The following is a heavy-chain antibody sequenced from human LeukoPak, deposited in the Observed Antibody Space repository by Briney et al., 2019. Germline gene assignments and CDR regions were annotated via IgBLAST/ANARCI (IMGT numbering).Heavy chain of an antibody. CDR2: ISYDGSNK. Sequence: GSLRLSCAASGFTFSSYGMHWVRQAPGKGLEWVAVISYDGSNKYYADSVKGRFTISRDNSKNTLYLQMNSLRAEDTAVYYCAKVSLNMVNDAFDIWGQGTMVSVSS. D-gene: IGHD4/OR15-4a*01. J-gene: IGHJ3*02. CDR1: GFTFSSYG. CDR3: AKVSLNMVNDAFDI. V-gene: IGHV3-30*18.